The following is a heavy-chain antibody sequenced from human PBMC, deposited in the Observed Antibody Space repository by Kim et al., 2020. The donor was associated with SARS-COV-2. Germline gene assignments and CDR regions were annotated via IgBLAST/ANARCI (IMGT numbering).Heavy chain of an antibody. CDR2: INHSGST. V-gene: IGHV4-34*01. D-gene: IGHD6-13*01. CDR1: GGSFSGYY. J-gene: IGHJ5*02. Sequence: YAVYGGSFSGYYWSWIRQPPGKGLEWIGEINHSGSTNYNPSLKSRVTISVDTSKNQFSLKLSSVTAADTAVYYCARGPGYSSSWYGARNRFDPWGQG. CDR3: ARGPGYSSSWYGARNRFDP.